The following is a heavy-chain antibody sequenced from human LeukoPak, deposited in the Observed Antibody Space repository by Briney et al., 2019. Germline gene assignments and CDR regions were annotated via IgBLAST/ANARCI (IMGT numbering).Heavy chain of an antibody. Sequence: ASVKVSCKASGCTFTGYYLHWVRQAPGQGLEWMGWINPNSGGTNYAQNFQGRVTMTRDTSISTAYMELSRLRSDDTAVYYCARDGTIAVAGYWGQGTLVTVSS. CDR2: INPNSGGT. D-gene: IGHD6-19*01. V-gene: IGHV1-2*02. J-gene: IGHJ4*02. CDR1: GCTFTGYY. CDR3: ARDGTIAVAGY.